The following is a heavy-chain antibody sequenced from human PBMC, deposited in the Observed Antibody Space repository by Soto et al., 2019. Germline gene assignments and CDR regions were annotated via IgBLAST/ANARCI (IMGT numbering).Heavy chain of an antibody. J-gene: IGHJ6*02. CDR1: GGSISSYY. Sequence: PSETLSLTCTVSGGSISSYYWSWIRQPPGKGLEWIGYIYYSGGTNYNPSLKSRVTISVDTSKNQFSLKLSSVTAADTAVYYCARVTTNYYYGMDVWGQGTTVTVSS. D-gene: IGHD4-17*01. CDR2: IYYSGGT. V-gene: IGHV4-59*01. CDR3: ARVTTNYYYGMDV.